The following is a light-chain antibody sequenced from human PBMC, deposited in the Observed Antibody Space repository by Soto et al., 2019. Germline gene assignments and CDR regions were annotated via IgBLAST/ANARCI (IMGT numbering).Light chain of an antibody. J-gene: IGLJ3*02. CDR2: EVS. Sequence: QSVLIQPASVSGSPGQSITISCTGTSSDVGGSNYVSWYQHHPHRAPKLLIYEVSYRPSGVSNRFSGSKSGNTASLTISGLQAEDEADYYCAAWDDSLNGWVFGGGTQLTVL. CDR3: AAWDDSLNGWV. CDR1: SSDVGGSNY. V-gene: IGLV2-14*01.